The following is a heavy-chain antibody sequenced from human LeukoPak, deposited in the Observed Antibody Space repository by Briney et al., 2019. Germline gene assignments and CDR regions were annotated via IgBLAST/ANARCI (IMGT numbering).Heavy chain of an antibody. CDR1: GFTFDDYG. J-gene: IGHJ4*02. CDR2: INWNGGST. Sequence: PGGSLRLPCTVSGFTFDDYGMSWVRQAPGKGLEWVSGINWNGGSTGYADSVKGRFTISRDNAKKSLYLKMNSLRGEDTALYYCVRDYCGGDCYPFDYWGQGALVTVSS. V-gene: IGHV3-20*04. D-gene: IGHD2-21*02. CDR3: VRDYCGGDCYPFDY.